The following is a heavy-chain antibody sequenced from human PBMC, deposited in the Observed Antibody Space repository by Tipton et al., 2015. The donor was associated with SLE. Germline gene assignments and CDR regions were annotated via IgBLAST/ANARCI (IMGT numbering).Heavy chain of an antibody. D-gene: IGHD2-2*01. V-gene: IGHV3-21*01. J-gene: IGHJ6*02. CDR1: GFTFSSYS. CDR2: ISSSSSYI. Sequence: SLRLSCAASGFTFSSYSMNWVRQAPGKGLEWVSSISSSSSYIYYADSVKGRFTISRDNAKNSLYLQMNSLRAEDTAVYYCARDGSSYCSSTSCFDYYGMDVWGQGTLVTVSS. CDR3: ARDGSSYCSSTSCFDYYGMDV.